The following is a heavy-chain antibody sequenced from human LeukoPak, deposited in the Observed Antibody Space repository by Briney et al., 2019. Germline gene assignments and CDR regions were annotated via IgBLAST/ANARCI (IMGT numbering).Heavy chain of an antibody. V-gene: IGHV4-39*01. J-gene: IGHJ5*02. Sequence: PSETLSLTCTVAAGSISSSSYYWGWIRQPPGKGLEWIGSIYYSGSTYYNPSLKSRVTISVDTSKNQFSLKLSSVPAADTAVYYCARQGGVPAAMRNWFDPWGQGTLVTVSS. CDR3: ARQGGVPAAMRNWFDP. D-gene: IGHD2-2*01. CDR1: AGSISSSSYY. CDR2: IYYSGST.